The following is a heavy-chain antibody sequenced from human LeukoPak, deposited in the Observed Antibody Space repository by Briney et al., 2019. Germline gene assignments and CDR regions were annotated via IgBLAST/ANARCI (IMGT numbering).Heavy chain of an antibody. CDR3: AESMYSSGVTGY. J-gene: IGHJ4*02. CDR2: INPNSGGT. D-gene: IGHD6-19*01. Sequence: ASVKVSCKASGYTFTGYYMHWVRQAPGQGLEWMGWINPNSGGTNYAQKFQGRVTMTRDTSISTAYMELSRLRSDDTAVYYCAESMYSSGVTGYWGQGTLVAVSS. CDR1: GYTFTGYY. V-gene: IGHV1-2*02.